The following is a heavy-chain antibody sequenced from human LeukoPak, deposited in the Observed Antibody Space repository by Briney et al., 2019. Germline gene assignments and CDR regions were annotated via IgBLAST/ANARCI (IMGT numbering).Heavy chain of an antibody. D-gene: IGHD2-15*01. Sequence: ASVNVSCKASGYTFTGYYMHWVRQAPGQGLEWMGWINPNSGGTNYAQKFQGRVTMTRDTSISTAYMELSRLRSDDTAVYYCAREISDCSGGSCYIGEYYYYYGMDVWGQGTTVTVSS. V-gene: IGHV1-2*02. CDR2: INPNSGGT. CDR3: AREISDCSGGSCYIGEYYYYYGMDV. J-gene: IGHJ6*02. CDR1: GYTFTGYY.